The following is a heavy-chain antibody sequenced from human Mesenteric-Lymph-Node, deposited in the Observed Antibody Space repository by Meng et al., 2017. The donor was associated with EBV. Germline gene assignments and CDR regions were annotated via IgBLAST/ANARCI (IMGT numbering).Heavy chain of an antibody. Sequence: QWQMKESGPGRVKPSETLSLTCNVSGDSVSSGNNYWSWIRQSPGRGLEWIGNIYFTGSTFYNPALKSRVTISGDTSKNQFSLKLTSVTAADTAVYYCAREGTTVTRWFDPWGPGTLVTVFS. J-gene: IGHJ5*02. V-gene: IGHV4-61*01. CDR1: GDSVSSGNNY. CDR2: IYFTGST. CDR3: AREGTTVTRWFDP. D-gene: IGHD4-11*01.